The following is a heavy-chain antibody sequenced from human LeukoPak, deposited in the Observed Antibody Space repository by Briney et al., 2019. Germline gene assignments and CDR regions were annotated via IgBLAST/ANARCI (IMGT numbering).Heavy chain of an antibody. J-gene: IGHJ3*02. Sequence: GGYLRCSCAASGFTCSCYWLSWVRQAPGNGWKWVANIKQDGSETYYVDYVKGRFTISRDNAKNSLYLQMNSLRAEDTAVYYCARDHLDAFDIWGQGTMVTVSS. CDR3: ARDHLDAFDI. CDR1: GFTCSCYW. V-gene: IGHV3-7*01. CDR2: IKQDGSET.